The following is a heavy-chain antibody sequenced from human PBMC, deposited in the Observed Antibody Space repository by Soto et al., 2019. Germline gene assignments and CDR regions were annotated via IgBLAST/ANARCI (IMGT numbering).Heavy chain of an antibody. J-gene: IGHJ4*02. CDR1: GGSFSGYY. CDR2: INHSGST. D-gene: IGHD2-2*01. V-gene: IGHV4-34*01. Sequence: QVQLQQWGAGLLKPSETLSLTCAVYGGSFSGYYWSWIRQPPGKGREWIGEINHSGSTNYNPSLKIRVTISVDTSKNQFSLKLSSVTAADTAVYYCARVLPAELKYFDCWGQGTLVTVSS. CDR3: ARVLPAELKYFDC.